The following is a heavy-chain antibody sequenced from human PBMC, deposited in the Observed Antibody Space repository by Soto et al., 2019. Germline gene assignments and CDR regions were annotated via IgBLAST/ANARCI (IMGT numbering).Heavy chain of an antibody. D-gene: IGHD5-12*01. CDR1: GYTFSNYG. J-gene: IGHJ4*02. Sequence: ASVKVSCKTSGYTFSNYGINWVRQAPGQGLEWMGWISAYNGNTNFAQKLQGRVSLTTDISSTTAYMELRSLTSDDTAVYYCARDLVPGYTGFSDDWGQGTLVTVSS. V-gene: IGHV1-18*01. CDR3: ARDLVPGYTGFSDD. CDR2: ISAYNGNT.